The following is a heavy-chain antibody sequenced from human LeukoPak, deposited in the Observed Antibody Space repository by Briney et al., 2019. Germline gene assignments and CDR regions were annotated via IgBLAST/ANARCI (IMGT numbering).Heavy chain of an antibody. D-gene: IGHD2-15*01. CDR2: IYYSGST. CDR3: ARATVVVVAATHFDY. V-gene: IGHV4-59*08. CDR1: GSSINSYY. J-gene: IGHJ4*02. Sequence: PSETLSLTCSVSGSSINSYYWSWIRQPPGKGLEWIGYIYYSGSTYYNPSLKSRVTISVDTSKNQFSLKLSSVTAADTAVYYCARATVVVVAATHFDYWGQGTLVTVSS.